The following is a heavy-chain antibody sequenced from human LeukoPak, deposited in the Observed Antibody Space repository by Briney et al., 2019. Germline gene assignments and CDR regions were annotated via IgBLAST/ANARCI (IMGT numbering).Heavy chain of an antibody. J-gene: IGHJ6*03. Sequence: GASVRVSCKGSGFAFTDYYINWVRQAPGQGLEWMGWINPNSGDTNYAQRFQDRVTMTSDTSITTAYIDLNLLRSDDTAVYYCARVTENYGSGKRHDYYYYYMDVWGKGTTVTISS. V-gene: IGHV1-2*02. CDR2: INPNSGDT. CDR3: ARVTENYGSGKRHDYYYYYMDV. CDR1: GFAFTDYY. D-gene: IGHD3-10*01.